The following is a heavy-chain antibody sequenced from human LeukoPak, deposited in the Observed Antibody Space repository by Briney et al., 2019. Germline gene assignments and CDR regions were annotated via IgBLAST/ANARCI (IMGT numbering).Heavy chain of an antibody. CDR1: GGSISNYY. V-gene: IGHV4-59*08. Sequence: SETLSLTCTVSGGSISNYYWNWIRQAPGKGLEWIGYIYYTGSTSPNYNPSLKSRVTISVDTSTNQFSLKLSSVTAADTAVYYCARVPGWGGYYSKYYCDYWGQGTLVTVSS. J-gene: IGHJ4*02. CDR2: IYYTGSTSP. D-gene: IGHD3-22*01. CDR3: ARVPGWGGYYSKYYCDY.